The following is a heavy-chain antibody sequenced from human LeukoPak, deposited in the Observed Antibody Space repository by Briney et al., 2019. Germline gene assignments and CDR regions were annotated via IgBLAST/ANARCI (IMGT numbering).Heavy chain of an antibody. Sequence: PGGSLRLSCAASGFTFDDYTMHWVRQAPGKGLEWVSLISWDGGSTYYADSVKGRFTISRDNSKNSLYLQMNSLRTEDTALYYCAKDSMSDSSGYVFDYWGQGTLVTVSS. D-gene: IGHD3-22*01. CDR3: AKDSMSDSSGYVFDY. J-gene: IGHJ4*02. CDR1: GFTFDDYT. V-gene: IGHV3-43*01. CDR2: ISWDGGST.